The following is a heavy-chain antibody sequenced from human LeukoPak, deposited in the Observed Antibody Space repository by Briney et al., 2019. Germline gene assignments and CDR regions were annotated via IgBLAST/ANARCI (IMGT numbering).Heavy chain of an antibody. Sequence: GGSLRLSCAASGFTFSSYAMGWVRQAPGKGLEWVSAISGSGGSTYYADSVKGRFTISRDNSKNTLYLQMNSLRAEDTAVYYCATLLDSNYNSYYYGMDVWGQGTTVTVSS. V-gene: IGHV3-23*01. CDR2: ISGSGGST. D-gene: IGHD4-11*01. J-gene: IGHJ6*02. CDR1: GFTFSSYA. CDR3: ATLLDSNYNSYYYGMDV.